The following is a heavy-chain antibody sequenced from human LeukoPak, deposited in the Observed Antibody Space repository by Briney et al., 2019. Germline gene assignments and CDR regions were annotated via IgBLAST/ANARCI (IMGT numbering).Heavy chain of an antibody. J-gene: IGHJ4*02. Sequence: GESLKISCKGSGYSFTSYWIGWVRQLPGKGLEWMGIIYPGDFDTRYSPSFQGQVTISADESISIAYLQWSSLKASDTAMYYCARRTPGEGLAFDYWGQGTLVTVSS. CDR1: GYSFTSYW. CDR3: ARRTPGEGLAFDY. V-gene: IGHV5-51*01. CDR2: IYPGDFDT. D-gene: IGHD1/OR15-1a*01.